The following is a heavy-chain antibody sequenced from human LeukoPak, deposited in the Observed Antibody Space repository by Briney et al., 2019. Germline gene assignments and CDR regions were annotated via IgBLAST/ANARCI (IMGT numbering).Heavy chain of an antibody. D-gene: IGHD1-26*01. Sequence: GGSLRLSCAASGFTFSSYSMNWVRQAPGKGLEWVSSISSSSSYIYYADSVKGRFTISRDNAKNSLYLQMNSLRAEDTAVYYCATPGWELRPFDYWGQGTLVTVSS. CDR1: GFTFSSYS. CDR3: ATPGWELRPFDY. CDR2: ISSSSSYI. J-gene: IGHJ4*02. V-gene: IGHV3-21*01.